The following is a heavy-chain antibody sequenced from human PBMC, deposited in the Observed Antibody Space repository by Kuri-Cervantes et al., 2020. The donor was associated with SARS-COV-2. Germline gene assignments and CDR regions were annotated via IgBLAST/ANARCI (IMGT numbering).Heavy chain of an antibody. CDR1: GFTFSSYG. Sequence: GESLKISCAASGFTFSSYGMHWVRQAPGKGLEWVAVIWYDGSNKYYADSVKGRFTISRDNSKNTLYLQMNGLRAEDTAVDYCAKAGEYCSSTSCGEGYYYYGMDVWGQGTTVTVSS. D-gene: IGHD2-2*01. CDR2: IWYDGSNK. J-gene: IGHJ6*02. V-gene: IGHV3-30*02. CDR3: AKAGEYCSSTSCGEGYYYYGMDV.